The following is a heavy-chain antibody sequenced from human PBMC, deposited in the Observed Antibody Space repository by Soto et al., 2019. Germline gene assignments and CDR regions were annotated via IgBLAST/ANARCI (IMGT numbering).Heavy chain of an antibody. D-gene: IGHD4-17*01. CDR3: ARMNTVDTSDEFDY. V-gene: IGHV4-31*03. Sequence: SETLSLTCTVSGGSISSGGYYWSWIRQHPGKGLEWIGYIHYSGSTYYNPSLKSRVTISVDTSKNQFSLKLSSVTAADTAVYYCARMNTVDTSDEFDYWGQGTLVTVSS. CDR2: IHYSGST. J-gene: IGHJ4*02. CDR1: GGSISSGGYY.